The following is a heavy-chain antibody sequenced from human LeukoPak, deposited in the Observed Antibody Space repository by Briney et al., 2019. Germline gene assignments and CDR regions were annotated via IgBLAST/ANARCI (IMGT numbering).Heavy chain of an antibody. Sequence: GGSLRLSCAASGFTLSSDWMNWVRQAPGKGLEWVANIKPDGNEKYYVDSMKGRFTISRDNAKNSLYLQVNSLRAEDTAVYYCARDRYYYDNSGAGVPDNWGQGTLVTVSS. CDR2: IKPDGNEK. D-gene: IGHD3-22*01. CDR3: ARDRYYYDNSGAGVPDN. J-gene: IGHJ4*02. CDR1: GFTLSSDW. V-gene: IGHV3-7*04.